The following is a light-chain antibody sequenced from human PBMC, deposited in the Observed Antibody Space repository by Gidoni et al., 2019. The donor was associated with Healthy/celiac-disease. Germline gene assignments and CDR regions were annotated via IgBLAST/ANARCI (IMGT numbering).Light chain of an antibody. J-gene: IGKJ4*01. CDR3: MQGIHLPRT. CDR1: QSLQHSAGKTY. CDR2: EVS. V-gene: IGKV2-29*02. Sequence: IVMTQTPLSLSVTPGQPASISCQSSQSLQHSAGKTYLYWDLQKPGPSPQLLSCEVSSRFSGVPDRFSGSWSGTYFTLKISRVEAEVVGVYCCMQGIHLPRTFGGGTKVEIK.